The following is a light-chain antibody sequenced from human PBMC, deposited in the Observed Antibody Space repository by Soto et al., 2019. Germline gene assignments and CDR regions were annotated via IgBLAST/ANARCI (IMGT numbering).Light chain of an antibody. J-gene: IGKJ3*01. V-gene: IGKV3-15*01. CDR1: QSVSSN. Sequence: DIVMTQSPATLSVSPGERATLSCRASQSVSSNLAWYQQKPGQAPRLLVYGASTRATGIPARFSGSGSGTEFILTISSLQSEDFAFYYCQQYNNWPSFTFGPGTKVAIK. CDR3: QQYNNWPSFT. CDR2: GAS.